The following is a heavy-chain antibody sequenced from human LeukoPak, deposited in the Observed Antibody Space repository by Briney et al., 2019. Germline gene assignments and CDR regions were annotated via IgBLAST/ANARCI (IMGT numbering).Heavy chain of an antibody. Sequence: PSETLSLTCTVSGGSISSTTHTWNWIRQPAGKGLEWIGRIYNSDNTNYSPSLQSRITISVDTSKNQFSLKMSSVTAADTAVYYCARQGYSGYDSRGSFDYWGQGTLVTVSS. J-gene: IGHJ4*02. D-gene: IGHD5-12*01. CDR2: IYNSDNT. CDR3: ARQGYSGYDSRGSFDY. V-gene: IGHV4-61*02. CDR1: GGSISSTTHT.